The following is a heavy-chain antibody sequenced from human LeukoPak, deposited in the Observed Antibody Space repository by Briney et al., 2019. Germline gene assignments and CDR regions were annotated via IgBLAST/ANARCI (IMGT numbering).Heavy chain of an antibody. Sequence: GGSLRLSCAASGFTVSSNYMSWVRQAPGKGLEWVSVIYSGGSTYYADSVKGRFTISRDNSKNTLYLQMNSLRAEDTAVYYCARDGLYSGSYLRVDYWGQGTLVTVSS. V-gene: IGHV3-53*05. CDR1: GFTVSSNY. CDR3: ARDGLYSGSYLRVDY. CDR2: IYSGGST. D-gene: IGHD1-26*01. J-gene: IGHJ4*02.